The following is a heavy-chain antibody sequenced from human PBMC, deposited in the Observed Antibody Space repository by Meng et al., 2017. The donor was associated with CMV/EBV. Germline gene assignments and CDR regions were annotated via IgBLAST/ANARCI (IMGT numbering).Heavy chain of an antibody. CDR2: IIPIFGTA. CDR3: AAENKVEYCSSTSCYTKQDVDV. J-gene: IGHJ6*02. CDR1: GGTFSSYA. D-gene: IGHD2-2*02. Sequence: SVKVSCKASGGTFSSYAISWVRQAPGQGLEWMGGIIPIFGTANYAQKFQGRVTITTDESTSTAYMELSSLRSEDTAVYYCAAENKVEYCSSTSCYTKQDVDVWGQGTTVTV. V-gene: IGHV1-69*05.